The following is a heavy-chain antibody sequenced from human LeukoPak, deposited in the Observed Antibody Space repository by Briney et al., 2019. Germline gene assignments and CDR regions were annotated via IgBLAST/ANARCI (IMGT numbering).Heavy chain of an antibody. V-gene: IGHV5-51*01. D-gene: IGHD3-10*01. CDR2: IYPGDSDT. Sequence: GASLQISFKGSGYSFTSYWIGWVRPMPGKGLEWMGIIYPGDSDTRYSPSFQGQVTISADKSISTAYLQWSSLKASDTAMYYCARHQRYYGSGSYQDYWGQGTLVTVSS. J-gene: IGHJ4*02. CDR3: ARHQRYYGSGSYQDY. CDR1: GYSFTSYW.